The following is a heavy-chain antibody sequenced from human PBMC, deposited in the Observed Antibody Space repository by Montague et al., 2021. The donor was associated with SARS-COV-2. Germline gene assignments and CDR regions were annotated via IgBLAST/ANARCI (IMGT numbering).Heavy chain of an antibody. J-gene: IGHJ5*01. V-gene: IGHV4-34*01. D-gene: IGHD3/OR15-3a*01. Sequence: SETLSLTCVVYGASFSDYYWNWIRQSPGKALEWIGGINRSGSSNVNPSLKSRGTISIDTSRNQVTLNLNFVTAADTAIYYCARGQIFSTFRRARGWKDWFDSLGQGTPVTVSS. CDR1: GASFSDYY. CDR2: INRSGSS. CDR3: ARGQIFSTFRRARGWKDWFDS.